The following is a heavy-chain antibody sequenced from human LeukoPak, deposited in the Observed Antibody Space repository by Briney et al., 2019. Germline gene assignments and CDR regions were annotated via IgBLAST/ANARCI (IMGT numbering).Heavy chain of an antibody. Sequence: SETLSLTCTVSGDSINSHYWTWIRQSPGKGLEWIGYVFFNGNTNYSPSLKSRVTISVDTSKNQFSLNLSSVTAADTAIYYCARVPYGGYWFDPWGQGTLVTVSS. CDR1: GDSINSHY. CDR2: VFFNGNT. V-gene: IGHV4-59*11. J-gene: IGHJ5*02. D-gene: IGHD4/OR15-4a*01. CDR3: ARVPYGGYWFDP.